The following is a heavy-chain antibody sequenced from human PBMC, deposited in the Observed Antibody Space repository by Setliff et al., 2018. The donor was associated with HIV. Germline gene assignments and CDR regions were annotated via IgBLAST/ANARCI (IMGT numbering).Heavy chain of an antibody. CDR2: IDYSGST. Sequence: PSETLSLTCTVSGGSISSSSSYWGWIRQPPGKGLEWIGSIDYSGSTYYNPSLKSRVTISVDTSEDQFSLKLSSVTAADTAMYFCARLGHYDSSGYYSALYFDSWGQGTLVTVSS. J-gene: IGHJ4*02. V-gene: IGHV4-39*07. CDR1: GGSISSSSSY. CDR3: ARLGHYDSSGYYSALYFDS. D-gene: IGHD3-22*01.